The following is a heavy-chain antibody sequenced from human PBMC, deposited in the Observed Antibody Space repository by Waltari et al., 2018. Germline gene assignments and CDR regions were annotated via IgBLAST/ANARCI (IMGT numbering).Heavy chain of an antibody. CDR1: GGSISSSRYY. CDR2: IYYSGST. V-gene: IGHV4-39*07. J-gene: IGHJ4*02. D-gene: IGHD7-27*01. Sequence: QLQLQESGPGLVKPSETLSLTCTVSGGSISSSRYYWGWIRQPPGKGLEWIGSIYYSGSTYYNPSLKSRVTISVDTSKNQFSLKLSSVTAADTAVYYCARDSAGDIFDYWGQGTLVTVSS. CDR3: ARDSAGDIFDY.